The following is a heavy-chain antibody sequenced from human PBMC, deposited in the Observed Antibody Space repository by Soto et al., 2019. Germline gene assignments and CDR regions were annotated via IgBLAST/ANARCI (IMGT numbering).Heavy chain of an antibody. J-gene: IGHJ6*02. CDR3: ARDQKARFCTGGSCYFYSGMDV. D-gene: IGHD2-8*02. CDR1: GFTFNTYS. CDR2: ISYDGNNK. V-gene: IGHV3-30-3*01. Sequence: QVQLVESGGGVVQPGGSLTLSCAASGFTFNTYSVHWVRQAPDKGLEWVSGISYDGNNKHYAVSVAGRFTISRDNSNNTLYLQMHSLRGEDTAVYYCARDQKARFCTGGSCYFYSGMDVWGQGTTVTVSS.